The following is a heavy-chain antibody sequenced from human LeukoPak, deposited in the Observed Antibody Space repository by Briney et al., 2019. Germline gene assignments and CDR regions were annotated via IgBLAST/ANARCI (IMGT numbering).Heavy chain of an antibody. Sequence: GGSLRLSCVVSGVIFSSFERNWVRQAPGKGLEWVSYISSSFAIRYADPLKGRFTISRDHARDSLYLEMNSLRVEDTAVYYCARSLSGYNTDPFFEQWGQGALVTVS. J-gene: IGHJ4*02. CDR2: ISSSFAI. CDR1: GVIFSSFE. V-gene: IGHV3-48*03. D-gene: IGHD5-12*01. CDR3: ARSLSGYNTDPFFEQ.